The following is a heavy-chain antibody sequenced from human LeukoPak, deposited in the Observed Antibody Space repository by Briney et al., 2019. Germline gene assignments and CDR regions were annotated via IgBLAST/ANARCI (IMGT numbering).Heavy chain of an antibody. Sequence: PSETLSLTCTVSGGSISSGDSHWSWIRQPPGKGLEWIGYIYYSGSTYYNPSLKSRVTISVDTSKNQFSLKLTSVTAADTAVYYCARVARTRPTTWSNFDYWGQGTLVTVSS. J-gene: IGHJ4*02. CDR1: GGSISSGDSH. V-gene: IGHV4-30-4*01. D-gene: IGHD1-1*01. CDR2: IYYSGST. CDR3: ARVARTRPTTWSNFDY.